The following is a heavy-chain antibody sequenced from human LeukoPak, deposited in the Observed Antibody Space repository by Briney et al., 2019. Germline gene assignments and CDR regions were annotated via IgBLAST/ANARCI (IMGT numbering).Heavy chain of an antibody. V-gene: IGHV1-69*04. CDR2: IIPILGIA. CDR3: ARDKSTTVRFLQYY. J-gene: IGHJ4*02. D-gene: IGHD3-3*01. Sequence: GSSVKVSCKASGGTFSSYAISWVRQAPGQGLEWMGRIIPILGIANYAQKFQGRVSMTRDMSISTAYMELSSLRSDDTAVYYCARDKSTTVRFLQYYWGQGTLVTVSS. CDR1: GGTFSSYA.